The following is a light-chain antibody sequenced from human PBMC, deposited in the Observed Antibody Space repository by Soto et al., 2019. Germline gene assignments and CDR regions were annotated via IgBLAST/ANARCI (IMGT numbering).Light chain of an antibody. V-gene: IGKV1-39*01. CDR3: QRYRTYSC. CDR1: QSISSY. CDR2: AAS. Sequence: DIQMTQSPSSLSASVGDRVTITCQASQSISSYLNWYQQKPGKAPKLLIYAASSLKSGVPSRFSGNGSGTEFTLNICSLEPDAFPTYYCQRYRTYSCFGRGTRLEIK. J-gene: IGKJ5*01.